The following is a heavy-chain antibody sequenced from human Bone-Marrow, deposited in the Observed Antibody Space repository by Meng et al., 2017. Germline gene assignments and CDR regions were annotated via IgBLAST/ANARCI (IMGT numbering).Heavy chain of an antibody. CDR2: ITASGGST. D-gene: IGHD3-10*01. CDR3: ASGWFGEVGH. CDR1: GFTFSSYA. J-gene: IGHJ1*01. Sequence: EVQLLESGGGLVQPGGSLRLSCAASGFTFSSYAMTWARQAPGKGLEWVSAITASGGSTYYTDSVKGRFTISRDNFKDTLYLQMTGLRFDDTAVYFCASGWFGEVGHWGQGTLVTVSS. V-gene: IGHV3-23*01.